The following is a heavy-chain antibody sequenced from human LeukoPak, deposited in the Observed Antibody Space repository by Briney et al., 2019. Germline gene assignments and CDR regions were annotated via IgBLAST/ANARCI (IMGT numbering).Heavy chain of an antibody. D-gene: IGHD2-15*01. CDR1: GGSINNYY. CDR3: ARGRYCSADICSGGDAFDI. Sequence: SETLSLTCTVSGGSINNYYWSCLRQPAGKGIEWIGRIYTRGSTNYNPSLKSRVTMSVDTSKNQFSLKLSSVTAADTAVYYCARGRYCSADICSGGDAFDIWGQGTMVSVSS. J-gene: IGHJ3*02. CDR2: IYTRGST. V-gene: IGHV4-4*07.